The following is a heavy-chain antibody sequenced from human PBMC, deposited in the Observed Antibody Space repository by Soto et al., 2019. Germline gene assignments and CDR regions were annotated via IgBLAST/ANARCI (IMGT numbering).Heavy chain of an antibody. CDR3: ARRAGYSSSNWFDP. CDR1: GYIFTNYW. J-gene: IGHJ5*02. V-gene: IGHV5-51*01. D-gene: IGHD6-13*01. CDR2: IYPGDSDT. Sequence: GESLKISCKGSGYIFTNYWIAWVRQMPGKGLEWMGIIYPGDSDTRYSPSFQGQVTISADKSISTAYLQWSSLKASDTAMYYCARRAGYSSSNWFDPWGQGTLVTVSS.